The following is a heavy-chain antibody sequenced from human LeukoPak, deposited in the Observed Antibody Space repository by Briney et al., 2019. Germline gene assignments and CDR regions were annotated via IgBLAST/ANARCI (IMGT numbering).Heavy chain of an antibody. V-gene: IGHV3-23*01. CDR2: MSGSGSSR. J-gene: IGHJ3*02. CDR1: GFTLSNYA. D-gene: IGHD5-18*01. CDR3: AKKGRGYSLHDAFDI. Sequence: GGSLRLSCAASGFTLSNYAMSWVRQAPGQGLEWVSSMSGSGSSRYHADSVKGRFTISRDNSKNTLYLQMNSLRAEDTAVYYCAKKGRGYSLHDAFDIWGQGTMVTVSS.